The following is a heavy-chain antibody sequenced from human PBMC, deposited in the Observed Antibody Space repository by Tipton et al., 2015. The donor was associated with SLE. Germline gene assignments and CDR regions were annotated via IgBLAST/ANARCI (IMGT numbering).Heavy chain of an antibody. D-gene: IGHD3-10*01. Sequence: TLSLTCAVYGGSFSGYYWSWIRQPAGKGLEWIGYIYTSGSTNYNPSLKSRITISVDTSKNQFSLKLSSVTAADTAVYYCARGTRGWYFDLWGRGTLVTVSS. CDR2: IYTSGST. CDR3: ARGTRGWYFDL. V-gene: IGHV4-4*09. J-gene: IGHJ2*01. CDR1: GGSFSGYY.